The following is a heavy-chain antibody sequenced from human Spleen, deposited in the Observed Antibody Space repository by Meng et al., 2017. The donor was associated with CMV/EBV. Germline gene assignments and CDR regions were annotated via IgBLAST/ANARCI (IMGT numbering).Heavy chain of an antibody. V-gene: IGHV3-21*01. J-gene: IGHJ2*01. CDR2: ISSSSSYI. D-gene: IGHD2-2*01. CDR3: ARGDAGYCSSTSCYRQAGWYFDL. Sequence: YSMHWVRQAPGKGPEWVSSISSSSSYIYYADSVKGRFTISRDNAKNSLYLQMNSLRAEDTAVYYCARGDAGYCSSTSCYRQAGWYFDLWGRGTLVTVSS. CDR1: YS.